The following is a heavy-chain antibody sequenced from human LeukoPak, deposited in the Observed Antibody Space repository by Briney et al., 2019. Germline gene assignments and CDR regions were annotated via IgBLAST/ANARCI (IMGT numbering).Heavy chain of an antibody. D-gene: IGHD1-26*01. CDR2: IYYSGST. V-gene: IGHV4-31*03. Sequence: SETLSLTCTVSGGSISSGGYYWSWIRQHPGKGLEWMGYIYYSGSTYYNPSLKSRVTISVDTSKNQFSLKLSSVTAADTAVYYCARDGRGDGGSYRDSCFDYWGQGTLVTVSS. J-gene: IGHJ4*02. CDR1: GGSISSGGYY. CDR3: ARDGRGDGGSYRDSCFDY.